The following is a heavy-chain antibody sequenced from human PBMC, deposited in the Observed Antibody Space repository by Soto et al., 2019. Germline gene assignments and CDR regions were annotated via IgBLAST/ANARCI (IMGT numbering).Heavy chain of an antibody. CDR1: GFTFSSYG. Sequence: PGGSLRLSCAASGFTFSSYGMHWVRQAPGKGLEWVAVISYDGSNKYYADSVKGRFTMSRDNSKNTLDLQMDSLKVGDTAVYYCARRSTLSYHGLDVWGQGTTVTVSS. J-gene: IGHJ6*02. CDR3: ARRSTLSYHGLDV. CDR2: ISYDGSNK. D-gene: IGHD4-4*01. V-gene: IGHV3-30*03.